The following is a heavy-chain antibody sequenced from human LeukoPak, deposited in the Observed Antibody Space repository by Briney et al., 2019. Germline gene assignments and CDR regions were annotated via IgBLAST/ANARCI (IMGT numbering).Heavy chain of an antibody. CDR3: ARAGGEGIVVVPAAVQFDY. D-gene: IGHD2-2*01. CDR1: GYSISSGYY. J-gene: IGHJ4*02. Sequence: SETRSLTCAVSGYSISSGYYWGWIRQPPGKGLEWIGSIYHSGSTYYNPSLKSRVTISVDTSKNQFSLKLSSVTAADTAVYYCARAGGEGIVVVPAAVQFDYWGQGTLVTVSS. CDR2: IYHSGST. V-gene: IGHV4-38-2*01.